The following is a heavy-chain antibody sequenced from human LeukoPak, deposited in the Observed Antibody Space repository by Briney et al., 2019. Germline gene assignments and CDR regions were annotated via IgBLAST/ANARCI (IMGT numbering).Heavy chain of an antibody. J-gene: IGHJ3*02. V-gene: IGHV3-20*04. CDR3: AKVNSPVVLLWFGDNDAFDI. CDR1: GFTFDEYG. D-gene: IGHD3-10*01. Sequence: PGGSLRLSCAASGFTFDEYGMNWVRQAPEKGLEWVSGIKSDGSSTSYADSVKGRFTISRDNAKNSLYLQMNSLRAEDTALYYCAKVNSPVVLLWFGDNDAFDIWGQGTMVTVSS. CDR2: IKSDGSST.